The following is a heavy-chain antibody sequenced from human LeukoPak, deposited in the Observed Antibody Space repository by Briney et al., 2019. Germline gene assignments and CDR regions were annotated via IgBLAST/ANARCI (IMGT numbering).Heavy chain of an antibody. CDR1: GFTFGHYW. Sequence: PGGSLRLSCEASGFTFGHYWMTWVRQAPGRGLEWVANLKEVVSVKQHADSRRDRFTIPRDNAKHLVYRQASSLKATHSAVYYCARDERCGYYIYWGQGILVTVSS. D-gene: IGHD1-26*01. CDR2: LKEVVSVK. V-gene: IGHV3-7*01. CDR3: ARDERCGYYIY. J-gene: IGHJ4*02.